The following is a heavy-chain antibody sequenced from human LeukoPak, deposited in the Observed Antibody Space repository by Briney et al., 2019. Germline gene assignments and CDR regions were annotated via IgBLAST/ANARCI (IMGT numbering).Heavy chain of an antibody. CDR2: INPNSGGT. Sequence: GASVKVSCKASGYTFTGYYMHWVRQAPGQGLEWMGWINPNSGGTNYAQKFQGRVTMTRDTSISTAYMELSRLRSGDTAVYYCARDDSRGVVPAAPNWFDPWGQGTLVTVSS. CDR1: GYTFTGYY. CDR3: ARDDSRGVVPAAPNWFDP. D-gene: IGHD2-2*01. J-gene: IGHJ5*02. V-gene: IGHV1-2*02.